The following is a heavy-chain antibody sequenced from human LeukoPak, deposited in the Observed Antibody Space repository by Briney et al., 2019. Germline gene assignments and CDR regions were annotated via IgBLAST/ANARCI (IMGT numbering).Heavy chain of an antibody. CDR3: AKGRKDSSWFAVDY. CDR2: ISGSGGST. V-gene: IGHV3-23*01. D-gene: IGHD6-13*01. CDR1: EFTVSSNY. Sequence: PGGSLRLSCAASEFTVSSNYMSWVRQAPGKGLEWVSAISGSGGSTYYADSVKGRFTISRDNSKDTLFLQMSSLRAEDTAVYYCAKGRKDSSWFAVDYWGQGTLVTVSS. J-gene: IGHJ4*02.